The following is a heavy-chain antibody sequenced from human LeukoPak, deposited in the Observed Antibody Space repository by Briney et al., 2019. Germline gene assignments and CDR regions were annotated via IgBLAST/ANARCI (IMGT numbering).Heavy chain of an antibody. V-gene: IGHV1-69*04. D-gene: IGHD1-26*01. Sequence: SVKVSCKISGYTFTSYDMNWVRQAPGQGLEWMGRIIPILGIANYAQKFQGRVTITADKSTSTAYMELSSLRSEDTAVYYCASSAATDSGSYHGAFDIWGQGTMVTVSS. CDR2: IIPILGIA. CDR1: GYTFTSYD. J-gene: IGHJ3*02. CDR3: ASSAATDSGSYHGAFDI.